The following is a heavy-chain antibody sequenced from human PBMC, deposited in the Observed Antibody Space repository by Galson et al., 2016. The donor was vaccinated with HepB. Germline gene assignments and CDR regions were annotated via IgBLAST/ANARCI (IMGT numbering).Heavy chain of an antibody. J-gene: IGHJ4*02. V-gene: IGHV3-48*01. Sequence: SLRLSCAASGFTFSRYAMNWVRQAPGKGLEWVSYISSSSSTIHYADSVKGRFTISRDNSKNTLYLQMNSLRAEDTAVYYCARSGSYYDSSGYYRDPFDYWGQGTLVTVSS. CDR1: GFTFSRYA. CDR2: ISSSSSTI. D-gene: IGHD3-22*01. CDR3: ARSGSYYDSSGYYRDPFDY.